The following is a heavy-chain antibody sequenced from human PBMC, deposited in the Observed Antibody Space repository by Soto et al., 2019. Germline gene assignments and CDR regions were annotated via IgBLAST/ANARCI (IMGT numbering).Heavy chain of an antibody. CDR2: IRASDGST. Sequence: EVQLLESGGGLVQPGGSLRLSCAASGFTFSSSSMSWVRQAPGKGLEWVSSIRASDGSTYYADSVKGRFTISRDNSKDTLYLQLSSLRAEDTAVYYCVRSYHYYDFWGGGSRGGYFYGMDVWGQGTTVTVSS. CDR3: VRSYHYYDFWGGGSRGGYFYGMDV. D-gene: IGHD3-3*01. J-gene: IGHJ6*02. CDR1: GFTFSSSS. V-gene: IGHV3-23*01.